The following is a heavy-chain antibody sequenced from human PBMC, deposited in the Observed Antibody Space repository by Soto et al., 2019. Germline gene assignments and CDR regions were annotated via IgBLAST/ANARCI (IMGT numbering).Heavy chain of an antibody. CDR1: GFTFSSYG. CDR2: IWYDGSNK. V-gene: IGHV3-33*01. Sequence: GGSLRLSCAASGFTFSSYGMHWVRQAPGKGLEWVSVIWYDGSNKYYADSVKGRFTISRDNSKNTLYLQMNSLRAEDTAVDYCARNWNDYFDYWGQGTLVTVSS. J-gene: IGHJ4*02. CDR3: ARNWNDYFDY. D-gene: IGHD1-1*01.